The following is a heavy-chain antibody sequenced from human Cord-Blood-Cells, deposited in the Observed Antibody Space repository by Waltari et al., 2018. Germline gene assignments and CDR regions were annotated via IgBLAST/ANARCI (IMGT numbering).Heavy chain of an antibody. CDR1: GGSISSYY. CDR3: ARAYGGNSDAFDI. Sequence: QVQLQESGPGLVKPSETLSLTCTVSGGSISSYYWSWIRQPAGKGLDWIGRIYTSGSTNYNPSRKSRVTMSVDTSKNQCSLKLSSVTAADTAVYYCARAYGGNSDAFDIWGQGTMVTVSS. J-gene: IGHJ3*02. CDR2: IYTSGST. D-gene: IGHD4-17*01. V-gene: IGHV4-4*07.